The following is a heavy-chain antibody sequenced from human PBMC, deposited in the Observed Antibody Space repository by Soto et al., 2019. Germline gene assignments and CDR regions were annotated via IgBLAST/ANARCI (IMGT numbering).Heavy chain of an antibody. D-gene: IGHD2-8*01. Sequence: QVQLQESGPGLVKPSETLTLTCTVSGGSVNNGNYYWSWIRQPPGKGLEWIGHIYYSGSTNYNPSLKSRVIISIDTSKKQFSLKLGSVTAADTAVYFCARDPGVGLSARWFDPWGQGALVTVSS. J-gene: IGHJ5*02. CDR3: ARDPGVGLSARWFDP. CDR2: IYYSGST. V-gene: IGHV4-61*01. CDR1: GGSVNNGNYY.